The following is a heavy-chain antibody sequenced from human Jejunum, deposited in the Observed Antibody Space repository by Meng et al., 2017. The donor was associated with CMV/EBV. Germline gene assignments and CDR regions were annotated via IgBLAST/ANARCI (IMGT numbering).Heavy chain of an antibody. CDR1: YC. Sequence: YCWNWFRQSPGKVLEWIGYIYHTGGTTSNPSLKSRVSISVDTSKNQFSLRLSSVTPADTAVYYCARLKLVVPAAARDYYYGLDVWGQGTTVTVSS. CDR2: IYHTGGT. D-gene: IGHD2-2*01. V-gene: IGHV4-59*01. CDR3: ARLKLVVPAAARDYYYGLDV. J-gene: IGHJ6*02.